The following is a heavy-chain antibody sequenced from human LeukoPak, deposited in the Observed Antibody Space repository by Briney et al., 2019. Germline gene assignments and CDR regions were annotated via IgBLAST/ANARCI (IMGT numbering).Heavy chain of an antibody. J-gene: IGHJ4*02. CDR2: IWYDGSNK. D-gene: IGHD3-22*01. CDR1: GFTFSSYG. Sequence: QPGGSLRLSCAASGFTFSSYGMHWVRQAPGKGLEWVAVIWYDGSNKYYADSVKGRFTISRDNSKNTLYLQMNSLRAGDTAVYYCAKDLKYYYDSSGYYPYYWGQGTLVTVSS. CDR3: AKDLKYYYDSSGYYPYY. V-gene: IGHV3-33*06.